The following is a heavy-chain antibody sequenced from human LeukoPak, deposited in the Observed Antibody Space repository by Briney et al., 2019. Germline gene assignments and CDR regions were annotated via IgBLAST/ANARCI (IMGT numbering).Heavy chain of an antibody. D-gene: IGHD3-22*01. CDR1: GYTFTHYG. Sequence: ASVKVSCKASGYTFTHYGITWVRQAPGQGLAWMGWINTYNGDTKCAQKLQGRVTMTRDTSTSTVYMELSSLRSEDTAVYYCARSSGYDYWGQGTLVTVSS. J-gene: IGHJ4*02. V-gene: IGHV1-18*01. CDR2: INTYNGDT. CDR3: ARSSGYDY.